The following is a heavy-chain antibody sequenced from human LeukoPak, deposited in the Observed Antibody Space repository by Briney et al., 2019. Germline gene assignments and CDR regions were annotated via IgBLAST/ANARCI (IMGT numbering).Heavy chain of an antibody. Sequence: GGSLRLSCAASGFTFSSYAMSWVRQAPGKGLEWVSAISGSGGNTYYADSVKGRFTISRDNSKNTLYLQMNSLRAEDTAVYYCAKDDGGSYYIYYYYMDVWGKGTTVTISS. CDR1: GFTFSSYA. J-gene: IGHJ6*03. CDR3: AKDDGGSYYIYYYYMDV. V-gene: IGHV3-23*01. CDR2: ISGSGGNT. D-gene: IGHD1-26*01.